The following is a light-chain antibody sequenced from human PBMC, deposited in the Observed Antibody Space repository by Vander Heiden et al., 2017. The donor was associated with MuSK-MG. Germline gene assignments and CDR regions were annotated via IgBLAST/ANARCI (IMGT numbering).Light chain of an antibody. Sequence: ITQSPSSLSASVGDRVTISCRASQSVTNYLNWYQHKPGKAPQLLIYAASNLESGVPSRFCGRVSGTHFTSTINSLQPEDVATYYCPQRYNFPGTFGEGTKLEI. J-gene: IGKJ4*02. V-gene: IGKV1-39*01. CDR3: PQRYNFPGT. CDR2: AAS. CDR1: QSVTNY.